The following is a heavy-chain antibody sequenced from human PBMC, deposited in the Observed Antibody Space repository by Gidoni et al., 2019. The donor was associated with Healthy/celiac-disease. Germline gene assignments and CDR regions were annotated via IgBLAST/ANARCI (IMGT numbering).Heavy chain of an antibody. CDR3: ARGRGTFGGVIARGPFDY. Sequence: QVQLQQWGAGLLKHSEDLSLTCAVDGGSLSGYYCSWIRQPPGKRLEWIGEINHNGSTNYNPPLKSRVTLSGDTSKNQFSLKLSSVTAADTAVYYCARGRGTFGGVIARGPFDYWGQGTLVTVSS. CDR2: INHNGST. CDR1: GGSLSGYY. V-gene: IGHV4-34*01. D-gene: IGHD3-16*02. J-gene: IGHJ4*02.